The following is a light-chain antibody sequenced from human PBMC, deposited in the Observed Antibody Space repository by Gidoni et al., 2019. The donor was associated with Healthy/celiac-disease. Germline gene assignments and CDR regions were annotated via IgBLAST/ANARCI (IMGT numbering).Light chain of an antibody. CDR1: SLRSYY. CDR2: GKN. Sequence: SSELTQDPAVSVALGQTVRITCQGDSLRSYYASWYQQKPGQAPVLVIYGKNNRPSGIPERFAGSSSGNTASLTITGAQAEDEADYYCNSRDSSGNHYVFGTGTKVTV. CDR3: NSRDSSGNHYV. V-gene: IGLV3-19*01. J-gene: IGLJ1*01.